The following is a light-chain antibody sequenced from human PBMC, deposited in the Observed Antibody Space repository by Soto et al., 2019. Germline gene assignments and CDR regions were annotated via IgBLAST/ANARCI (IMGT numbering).Light chain of an antibody. CDR1: QTISTR. V-gene: IGKV1-5*01. J-gene: IGKJ1*01. CDR3: QHYNSYSEA. Sequence: GDRVTITCRASQTISTRMAWYQHKPGKAPKLLVYDASTLQSGVASRFSGSGSGTEFTLTISSLQPDDFATYYSQHYNSYSEALGQGTKGDIK. CDR2: DAS.